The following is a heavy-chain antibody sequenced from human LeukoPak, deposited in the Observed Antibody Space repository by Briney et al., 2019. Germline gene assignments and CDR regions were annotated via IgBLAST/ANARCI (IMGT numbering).Heavy chain of an antibody. CDR3: TRPHTYYYYMDV. V-gene: IGHV3-23*01. J-gene: IGHJ6*03. Sequence: GGSLRLSCAASGFTFSSYAMSWVRQAPGKGLEWVSAISGSGGSTYYADSVKGRFTISRDNSKNTLYLQMNSLRAEDTAVYYCTRPHTYYYYMDVWGKGTTVTISS. CDR1: GFTFSSYA. CDR2: ISGSGGST.